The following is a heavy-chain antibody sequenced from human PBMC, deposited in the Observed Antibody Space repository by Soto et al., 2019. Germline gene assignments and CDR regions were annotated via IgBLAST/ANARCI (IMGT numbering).Heavy chain of an antibody. D-gene: IGHD6-13*01. CDR1: GFTFSSYG. J-gene: IGHJ6*02. CDR3: AKDWAAARPWSPYYYYGMDV. CDR2: ISYDGSNK. Sequence: SCAASGFTFSSYGMHWVRQAPGKGLEWVAVISYDGSNKYYADSVKGRFTISRDNPKNTLYLQMNSLRAEDTAVYYCAKDWAAARPWSPYYYYGMDVWGQGTTVTVSS. V-gene: IGHV3-30*18.